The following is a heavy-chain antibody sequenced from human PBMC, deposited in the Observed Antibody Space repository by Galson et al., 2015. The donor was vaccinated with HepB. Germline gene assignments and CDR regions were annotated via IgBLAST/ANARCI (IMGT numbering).Heavy chain of an antibody. Sequence: SLRLSCAASGFRFTYYAMNWVRQAPGKGLEWVSDISGSGSRTSYADSVKGRFTISRDNSKNTLFLQMSSLRVEDTAVYYCARDKDDAMDVWGQGTTVTVSS. CDR1: GFRFTYYA. V-gene: IGHV3-23*01. CDR2: ISGSGSRT. J-gene: IGHJ6*02. CDR3: ARDKDDAMDV. D-gene: IGHD2-15*01.